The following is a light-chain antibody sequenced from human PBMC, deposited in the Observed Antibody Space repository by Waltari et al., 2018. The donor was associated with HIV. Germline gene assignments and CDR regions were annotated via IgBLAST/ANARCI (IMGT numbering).Light chain of an antibody. J-gene: IGLJ2*01. CDR1: RSNLGAGSF. V-gene: IGLV1-40*01. CDR3: QSYDSSLRASV. CDR2: SDI. Sequence: QSALTQPPSVSGAPGQRVTISCTGNRSNLGAGSFVHWYQHLPGTAPQPLVYSDINRPSGVPDRFSGSKSGTSASLVITGLQAEDEADYYCQSYDSSLRASVFGGGTKLTVL.